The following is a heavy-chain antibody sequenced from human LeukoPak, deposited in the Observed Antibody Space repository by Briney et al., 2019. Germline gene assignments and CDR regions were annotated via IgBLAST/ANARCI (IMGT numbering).Heavy chain of an antibody. D-gene: IGHD5-18*01. CDR2: IYYSGCT. Sequence: SETLSLTCTVSGGSISSSSYYWGWIRQPPGKGLEWIGSIYYSGCTYYNPSLKSRVTISVDTSKNQFSLKLSSVTAADTAVYYCARPFRTGYSYAAGAFDIWGQGTMVTVSS. CDR3: ARPFRTGYSYAAGAFDI. V-gene: IGHV4-39*01. J-gene: IGHJ3*02. CDR1: GGSISSSSYY.